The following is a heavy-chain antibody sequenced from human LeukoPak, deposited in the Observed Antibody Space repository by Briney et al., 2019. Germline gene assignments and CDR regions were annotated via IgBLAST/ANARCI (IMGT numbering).Heavy chain of an antibody. J-gene: IGHJ4*02. CDR1: GFTFSSYG. V-gene: IGHV3-30*02. CDR2: IRYDGSKK. D-gene: IGHD3-10*01. CDR3: ANRGRGFDY. Sequence: GGSLRLSCAASGFTFSSYGMHWVRQAPGKGLEWVAFIRYDGSKKYYADSVKGRFTISRDNSKNTLYLQMNSLRVEDTAVYYCANRGRGFDYWGQGTLVTVSS.